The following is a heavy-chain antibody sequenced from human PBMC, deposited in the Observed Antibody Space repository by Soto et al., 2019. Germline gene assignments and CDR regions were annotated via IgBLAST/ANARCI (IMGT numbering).Heavy chain of an antibody. D-gene: IGHD6-19*01. J-gene: IGHJ3*02. V-gene: IGHV4-39*01. CDR2: MYYSGST. CDR3: ARHLRIAVATDDAFDI. CDR1: GGSFSGYY. Sequence: SETLSLTCSVYGGSFSGYYWGWIRQPPGKGLEWIGSMYYSGSTYYNPSLKSRVTISVDTSKNQFSLKLSSVTAADTAVYYCARHLRIAVATDDAFDIWGQGTMVTVSS.